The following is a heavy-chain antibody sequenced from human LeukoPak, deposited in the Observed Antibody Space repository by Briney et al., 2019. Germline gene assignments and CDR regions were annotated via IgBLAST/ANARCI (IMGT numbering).Heavy chain of an antibody. V-gene: IGHV3-9*03. Sequence: GGSLRLSCAASGFTFGDYAMHWVRQAPGKDLEWVSGISWNSGSIGYADSVKGRFTISRDNAENSLYLQMNSLRAEDMALYYCAKSTYYYDSSGYYYGEYYFDYWGQGTLVTVSS. CDR1: GFTFGDYA. J-gene: IGHJ4*02. CDR3: AKSTYYYDSSGYYYGEYYFDY. CDR2: ISWNSGSI. D-gene: IGHD3-22*01.